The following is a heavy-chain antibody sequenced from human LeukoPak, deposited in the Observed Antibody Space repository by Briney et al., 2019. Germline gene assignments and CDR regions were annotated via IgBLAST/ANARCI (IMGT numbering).Heavy chain of an antibody. CDR2: TRNKANSYTT. CDR1: GFTFRDHY. J-gene: IGHJ3*02. D-gene: IGHD1-1*01. CDR3: ARAAPGTADAFDI. V-gene: IGHV3-72*01. Sequence: PGGSLRLSCAASGFTFRDHYMDWVRQAPGKGLEWVGRTRNKANSYTTEYAASVKGRFTISRDDSKNSLYLQMNSLKTEDTAVYYCARAAPGTADAFDIWGQGTMVTVSS.